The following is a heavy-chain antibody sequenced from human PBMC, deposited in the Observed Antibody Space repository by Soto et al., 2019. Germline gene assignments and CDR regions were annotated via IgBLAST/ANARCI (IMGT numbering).Heavy chain of an antibody. J-gene: IGHJ3*02. Sequence: QVQLVQSGGEVKKPGSSVKVSCSVSGGTFRTYTFSWVRQAPGQGLEWMGSIIPLLGITNYAQKFQGRVTIIADKSTKTAYMELSSLTSEDTAIFCCARANYPVVVPAAPDVGAFDIWGQGTMVIVSS. CDR1: GGTFRTYT. V-gene: IGHV1-69*02. CDR3: ARANYPVVVPAAPDVGAFDI. D-gene: IGHD2-15*01. CDR2: IIPLLGIT.